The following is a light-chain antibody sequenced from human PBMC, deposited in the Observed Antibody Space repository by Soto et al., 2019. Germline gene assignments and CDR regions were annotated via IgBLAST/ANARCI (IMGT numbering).Light chain of an antibody. CDR3: AAWDDSLIGYV. V-gene: IGLV1-47*01. CDR2: RNN. Sequence: QSVLTQPPSASGTPGQRVTISCSGGSSSIGSNYVYWYQQLPGTAPKLLIYRNNQRPSGVPDRFSGSKSGTSASLAISGLRSEDETDYYCAAWDDSLIGYVFGTGTKVTVL. CDR1: SSSIGSNY. J-gene: IGLJ1*01.